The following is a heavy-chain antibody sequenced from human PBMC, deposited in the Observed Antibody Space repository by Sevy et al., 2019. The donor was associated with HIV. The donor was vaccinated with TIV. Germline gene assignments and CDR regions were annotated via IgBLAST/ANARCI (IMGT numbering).Heavy chain of an antibody. J-gene: IGHJ4*02. V-gene: IGHV3-23*01. CDR3: AKDARGGVRGVHYYFDF. Sequence: GGSLRLSCAASGFTFSSYAMSWVRQAPGKGLEWVSAISGSGGSTYYADSVKGRFTISRDNSKNTLYLQMNSLRAEDPAVYYCAKDARGGVRGVHYYFDFWGQGTLVTVSS. CDR2: ISGSGGST. D-gene: IGHD3-10*01. CDR1: GFTFSSYA.